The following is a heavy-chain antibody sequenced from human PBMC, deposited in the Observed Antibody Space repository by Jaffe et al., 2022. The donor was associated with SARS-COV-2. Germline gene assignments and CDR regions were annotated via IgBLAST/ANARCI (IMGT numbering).Heavy chain of an antibody. CDR1: GGSISSSSYY. Sequence: QLQLQESGPGLVKPSETLSLTCTVSGGSISSSSYYWGWIRQPPGKGLEWIGSIYYSGSTYYNPSLKSRVTISVDTSKNQFSLKLSSVTAADTAVYYCARLDNYYYYMDVWGKGTTVTVSS. CDR3: ARLDNYYYYMDV. J-gene: IGHJ6*03. V-gene: IGHV4-39*01. CDR2: IYYSGST.